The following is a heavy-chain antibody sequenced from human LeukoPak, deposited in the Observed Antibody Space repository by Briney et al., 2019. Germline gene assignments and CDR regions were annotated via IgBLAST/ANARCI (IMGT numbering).Heavy chain of an antibody. CDR3: AKYRLEASGYSSSWYGFNDAFDI. Sequence: EGSLRLSCAASGFTFSSYGMHWVRQAPGKGLEWVAVIWYGGSNKYYADSVKGRFTISTDNSKNTLYLQMNSLRAEDTAVYYCAKYRLEASGYSSSWYGFNDAFDIWGQGTMVTVSS. CDR1: GFTFSSYG. D-gene: IGHD6-13*01. CDR2: IWYGGSNK. J-gene: IGHJ3*02. V-gene: IGHV3-30*02.